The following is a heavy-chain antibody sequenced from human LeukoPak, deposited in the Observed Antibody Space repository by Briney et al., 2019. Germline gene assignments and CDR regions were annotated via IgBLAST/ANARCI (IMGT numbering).Heavy chain of an antibody. D-gene: IGHD1-26*01. Sequence: ASVTVSFTASGYTFTSYYMHWVRQAPGQGLEWMGIINPSGGSTSYAQKFQGRVTMTRDTSTSTVYMELSSLRSEDTAVYYCARGDLVGATSYWGQGTLVTVSS. J-gene: IGHJ4*02. CDR3: ARGDLVGATSY. V-gene: IGHV1-46*01. CDR2: INPSGGST. CDR1: GYTFTSYY.